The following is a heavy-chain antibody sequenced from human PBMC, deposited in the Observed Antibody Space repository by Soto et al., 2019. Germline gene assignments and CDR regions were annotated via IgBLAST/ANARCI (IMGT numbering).Heavy chain of an antibody. Sequence: SXTLSLTCTVSGGSISSYYWTWIRQPPVKGLEWIGFMYNRGSTHYNPSLKSRVTISLDTSKYQFSLNLRSVTAAVTFVYYCASMGYHYGSGSYPLDYWGQGTLVTVSS. CDR3: ASMGYHYGSGSYPLDY. CDR2: MYNRGST. V-gene: IGHV4-59*08. J-gene: IGHJ4*02. CDR1: GGSISSYY. D-gene: IGHD3-10*01.